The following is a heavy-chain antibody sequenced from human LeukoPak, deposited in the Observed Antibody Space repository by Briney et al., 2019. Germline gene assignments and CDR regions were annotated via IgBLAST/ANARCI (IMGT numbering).Heavy chain of an antibody. D-gene: IGHD2-2*01. CDR2: MSSSGSTI. CDR1: GFTFSDYY. Sequence: GGSLRLSCAAPGFTFSDYYMNWIRQAPGKGLEWISYMSSSGSTISYADSVTGRFTVSRDNAKNSLYLQMDSLRAEDTAVYYCARSILPAANAIDYWGQGTLLTVSS. CDR3: ARSILPAANAIDY. J-gene: IGHJ4*02. V-gene: IGHV3-11*04.